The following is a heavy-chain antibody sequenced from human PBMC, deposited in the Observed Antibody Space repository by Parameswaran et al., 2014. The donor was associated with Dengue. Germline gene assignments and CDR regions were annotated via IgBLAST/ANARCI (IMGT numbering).Heavy chain of an antibody. J-gene: IGHJ4*02. V-gene: IGHV4-38-2*02. D-gene: IGHD6-19*01. Sequence: WIRQPPGKGLEWIGSIYHSGSTYYNPSLKSRVTISVDTSKNQFSLKLSSVTAADTAVYYCARDGLDSSGIDYWGQGTLVTVSS. CDR3: ARDGLDSSGIDY. CDR2: IYHSGST.